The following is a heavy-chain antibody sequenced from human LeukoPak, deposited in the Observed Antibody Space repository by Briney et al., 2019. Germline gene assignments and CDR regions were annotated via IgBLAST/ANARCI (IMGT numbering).Heavy chain of an antibody. Sequence: SETLSLTCAVYGGSFSGYYWNWIRQAPGKGLEWIGEINHSGSTNYNPSLKSRVTISVDTSKNQFSLKLSSVTAADTAVYYCARPIAAAGSNWFDPWGQGTLVTVSS. CDR1: GGSFSGYY. CDR3: ARPIAAAGSNWFDP. CDR2: INHSGST. V-gene: IGHV4-34*01. D-gene: IGHD6-13*01. J-gene: IGHJ5*02.